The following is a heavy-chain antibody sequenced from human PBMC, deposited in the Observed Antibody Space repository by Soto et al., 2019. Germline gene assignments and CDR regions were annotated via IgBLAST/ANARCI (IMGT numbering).Heavy chain of an antibody. D-gene: IGHD3-10*01. V-gene: IGHV3-48*04. CDR2: ISSSGSTI. J-gene: IGHJ4*02. CDR1: GFTFSSYA. Sequence: PGGSLRLSCAASGFTFSSYAMSWVRQAPGKGLEWVSYISSSGSTIYYADSVKGRFTISRDNAKNSLYLQMNSLRAEDTAVYYCARDRSYGSGSYYSSSFDYWGQGTLVTVSS. CDR3: ARDRSYGSGSYYSSSFDY.